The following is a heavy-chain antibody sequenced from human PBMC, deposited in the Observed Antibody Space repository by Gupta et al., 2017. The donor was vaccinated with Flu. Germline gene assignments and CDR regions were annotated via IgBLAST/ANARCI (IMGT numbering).Heavy chain of an antibody. D-gene: IGHD6-13*01. V-gene: IGHV4-38-2*02. CDR2: IFHTGNT. CDR1: GYSISRAYY. Sequence: QVQLQESGPGLVEPSETLSLTCAVSGYSISRAYYWGWIRQPPGKGLEWIGSIFHTGNTHYNPPLNSRVTISVDTSKNQFSLKLTSVTAADTAVYYCVRDDNSSWGLDYWGQGTLVAVSS. J-gene: IGHJ4*02. CDR3: VRDDNSSWGLDY.